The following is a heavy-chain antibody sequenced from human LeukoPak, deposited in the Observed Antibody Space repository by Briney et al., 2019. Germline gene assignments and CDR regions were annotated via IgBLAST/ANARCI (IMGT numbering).Heavy chain of an antibody. CDR1: GGSISSSNYY. CDR2: IYYSGST. Sequence: PSETLSLTCTVSGGSISSSNYYWGWIRQPPGKGLEWIGNIYYSGSTYYNPSLKSRVTISVDTSKNQFSLKLSSVTAADTAVYYCARLPPTRYDFWSGRRGFFDYWGQGTLVTVSS. V-gene: IGHV4-39*01. D-gene: IGHD3-3*01. CDR3: ARLPPTRYDFWSGRRGFFDY. J-gene: IGHJ4*02.